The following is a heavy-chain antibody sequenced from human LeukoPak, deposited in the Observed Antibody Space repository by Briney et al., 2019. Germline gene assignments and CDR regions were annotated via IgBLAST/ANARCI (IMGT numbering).Heavy chain of an antibody. CDR1: GFTFSSYG. D-gene: IGHD3-10*01. J-gene: IGHJ5*02. Sequence: GGSLRLSCAASGFTFSSYGMHWVRQAPGKGLEWVAFIRYDGSNKYYADSVKGRFTISRDNSKNTLYLQMNSLRAEDTAVYYCAKVEGSMVRGVFDPWGQGTLVTVSS. V-gene: IGHV3-30*02. CDR2: IRYDGSNK. CDR3: AKVEGSMVRGVFDP.